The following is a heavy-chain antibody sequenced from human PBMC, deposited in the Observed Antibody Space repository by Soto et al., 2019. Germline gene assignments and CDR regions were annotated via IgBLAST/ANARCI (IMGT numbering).Heavy chain of an antibody. CDR1: GFTFSYYW. V-gene: IGHV3-74*01. CDR3: TRDRGYPDSFDI. Sequence: PGGSLRLSCAASGFTFSYYWMHWVRQAPGQGLVWVSHINSDGSTIVYADSVKGRFTISRDNAKNTLFLQMNSLRVEDTAMYYCTRDRGYPDSFDIWGQGTMVTVSS. D-gene: IGHD3-10*01. J-gene: IGHJ3*02. CDR2: INSDGSTI.